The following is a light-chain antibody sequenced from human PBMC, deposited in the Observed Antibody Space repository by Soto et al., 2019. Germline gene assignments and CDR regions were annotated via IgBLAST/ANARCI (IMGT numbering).Light chain of an antibody. CDR1: QSVSSY. V-gene: IGKV3-11*01. J-gene: IGKJ2*01. CDR3: QQRSNRYT. Sequence: EIVLTQSPATLSLSPGERATLSCRASQSVSSYLAWYQQKPGQAPRLLIYDASNRATGIPARFSGSGSGTDITLTISSLEPEDFAVYYCQQRSNRYTFGHGTKLEIK. CDR2: DAS.